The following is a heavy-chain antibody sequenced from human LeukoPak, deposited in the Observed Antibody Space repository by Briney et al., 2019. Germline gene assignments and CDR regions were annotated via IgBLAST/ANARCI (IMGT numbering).Heavy chain of an antibody. Sequence: ASVKVSCKASGYTFTSYYMLWVRQAPGQGLEWMGRINPSGGSTSYAQKFQGRVTMTRDTSTSTVYMELSSLRSEDTAVYYCARSLYSGYDEGLIWFDPWGQGTLVTVS. V-gene: IGHV1-46*01. J-gene: IGHJ5*02. CDR2: INPSGGST. CDR1: GYTFTSYY. CDR3: ARSLYSGYDEGLIWFDP. D-gene: IGHD5-12*01.